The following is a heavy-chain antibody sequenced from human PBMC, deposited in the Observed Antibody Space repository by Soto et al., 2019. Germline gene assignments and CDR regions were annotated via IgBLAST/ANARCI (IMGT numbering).Heavy chain of an antibody. J-gene: IGHJ5*02. CDR3: ARAGCFSTGCYPNWFDP. CDR1: GFTVSGNY. D-gene: IGHD2-2*01. V-gene: IGHV3-53*01. Sequence: GGSLRLSCAASGFTVSGNYMSWVRQAPGKGLEWVSVIYSGGSTYYTESVKGRFTISRDISKNTLYLQMNILRAEDTAVYYCARAGCFSTGCYPNWFDPWGQGTLVTVSS. CDR2: IYSGGST.